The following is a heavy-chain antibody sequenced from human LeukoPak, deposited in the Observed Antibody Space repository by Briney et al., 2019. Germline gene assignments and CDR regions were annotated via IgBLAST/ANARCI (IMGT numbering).Heavy chain of an antibody. D-gene: IGHD2-2*01. CDR2: ISRDSGAM. Sequence: GGSLRLSCAASGFIFSSYSMNWVRQAPGKGLEWVSYISRDSGAMYYPDSVKGRFTISRDSAKNSLYLQMNSLRAEDTAVYYCARLRAQMLSSSDFWGQGSLVTVSS. V-gene: IGHV3-48*04. CDR3: ARLRAQMLSSSDF. CDR1: GFIFSSYS. J-gene: IGHJ4*02.